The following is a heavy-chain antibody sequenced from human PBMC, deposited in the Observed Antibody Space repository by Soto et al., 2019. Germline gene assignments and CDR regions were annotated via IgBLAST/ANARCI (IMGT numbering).Heavy chain of an antibody. J-gene: IGHJ4*02. Sequence: QVQLVPSGAEVRKPGASVKVSCKASGYTFTDYGINWVRQAAGQGLEWMGRMNTKTGDTVYAQQFQGSVSMTRTTSITTAYIALNGRKSDDPAVYFCAMGGYSVGGATVYWGQGTLVTVPS. D-gene: IGHD1-26*01. CDR3: AMGGYSVGGATVY. CDR1: GYTFTDYG. CDR2: MNTKTGDT. V-gene: IGHV1-8*01.